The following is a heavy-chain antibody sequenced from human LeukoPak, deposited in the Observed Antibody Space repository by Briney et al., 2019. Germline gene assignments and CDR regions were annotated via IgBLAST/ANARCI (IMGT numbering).Heavy chain of an antibody. J-gene: IGHJ4*02. CDR1: DFTLSNYA. D-gene: IGHD3-10*01. CDR2: ISGNGYNT. CDR3: AKGARLWFAFYFDY. V-gene: IGHV3-23*01. Sequence: GRSLRLSCAASDFTLSNYAMSWFRQAPGKWLEWGSSISGNGYNTYYAASVKDRFTISGDSSTNTLTLQMHRLRAEDTAVYYCAKGARLWFAFYFDYWGQGTLVTVSS.